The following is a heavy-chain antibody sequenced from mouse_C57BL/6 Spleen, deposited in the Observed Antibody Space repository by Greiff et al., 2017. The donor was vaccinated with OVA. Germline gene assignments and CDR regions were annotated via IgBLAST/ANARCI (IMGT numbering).Heavy chain of an antibody. CDR2: IDPSDSYT. Sequence: QVQLQQPGAELVMPGASVKLSCKASGYTFTSYWMHWVKQRPGQGLEWIGEIDPSDSYTNYNQKFKGKSTLTVDKSSSTAYMQLSSLTSEDSAVYYCARGGRDDWGQGTSVTVSS. CDR3: ARGGRDD. CDR1: GYTFTSYW. D-gene: IGHD1-1*01. J-gene: IGHJ4*01. V-gene: IGHV1-69*01.